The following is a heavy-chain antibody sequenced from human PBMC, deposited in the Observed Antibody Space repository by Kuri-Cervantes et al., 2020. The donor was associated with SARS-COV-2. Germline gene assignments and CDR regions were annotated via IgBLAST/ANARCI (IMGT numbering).Heavy chain of an antibody. Sequence: GESLKISCAVSGLTFSSYAMHWVRQAPGKGLEWVAVIPYDGSTEYYADSVKGRFTISRDNSKNTLWLQMNRLRPEDTAVYYCARHPSGYCSSTSCRNHYYYYGMDVWGQGTTVTVSS. CDR1: GLTFSSYA. CDR3: ARHPSGYCSSTSCRNHYYYYGMDV. D-gene: IGHD2-2*01. V-gene: IGHV3-30-3*01. CDR2: IPYDGSTE. J-gene: IGHJ6*02.